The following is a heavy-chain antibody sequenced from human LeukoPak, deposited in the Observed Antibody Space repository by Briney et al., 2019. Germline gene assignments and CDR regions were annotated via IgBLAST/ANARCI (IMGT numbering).Heavy chain of an antibody. Sequence: GGSLRLSCAASGFTFSNYALSWVRQAPGKGLEWVATISGDGDSTYYAASVKGRFTISRDNSKNTMFLHMNSLRAEDTALYYCAKRYGSSGFNWFDPWGQGTLVTVSS. CDR2: ISGDGDST. D-gene: IGHD6-19*01. V-gene: IGHV3-23*01. CDR1: GFTFSNYA. J-gene: IGHJ5*02. CDR3: AKRYGSSGFNWFDP.